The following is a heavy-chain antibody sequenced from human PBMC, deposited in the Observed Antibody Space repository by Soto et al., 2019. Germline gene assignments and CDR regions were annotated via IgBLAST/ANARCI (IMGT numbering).Heavy chain of an antibody. Sequence: GASVKVSWKAFGYTFTSYSLHWVRQAPGQGLEWMGIISPSGGTTTYPQRFQDRVSLTRDTSTSTVYMDLSSLKSEDTAVYYCARALYDSSGYNTLGFDHWGQGTPVTVSS. CDR3: ARALYDSSGYNTLGFDH. V-gene: IGHV1-46*01. J-gene: IGHJ4*02. CDR1: GYTFTSYS. CDR2: ISPSGGTT. D-gene: IGHD3-22*01.